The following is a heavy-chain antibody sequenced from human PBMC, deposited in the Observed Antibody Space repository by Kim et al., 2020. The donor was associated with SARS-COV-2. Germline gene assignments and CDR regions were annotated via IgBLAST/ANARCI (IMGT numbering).Heavy chain of an antibody. CDR1: GYTFTGYY. V-gene: IGHV1-2*04. D-gene: IGHD3-9*01. Sequence: ASVKVSCKASGYTFTGYYMHWVRQAPGQGLEWMGWINPNSGGTNYAQKFQGWVTMTRDTSISTAYMELSRLRSDDTAVYYCARGSVLRYFDWLFPFDYWGQGTLVTVSS. J-gene: IGHJ4*02. CDR3: ARGSVLRYFDWLFPFDY. CDR2: INPNSGGT.